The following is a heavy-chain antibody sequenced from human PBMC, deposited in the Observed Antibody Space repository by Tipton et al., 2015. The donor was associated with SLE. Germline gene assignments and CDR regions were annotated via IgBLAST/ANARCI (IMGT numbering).Heavy chain of an antibody. D-gene: IGHD3-3*01. V-gene: IGHV3-30*02. CDR2: IRYDGSKD. Sequence: SLRLSCETSGFTFTGYGMHWVRQAPGKGLEWVAFIRYDGSKDYYADSVRGRFTISRDNSKNTLYLQMNSLRPEDTAVFYCAKDHPGYYDFWRGDSPYGMDVWGQGTTGTVSS. CDR3: AKDHPGYYDFWRGDSPYGMDV. J-gene: IGHJ6*02. CDR1: GFTFTGYG.